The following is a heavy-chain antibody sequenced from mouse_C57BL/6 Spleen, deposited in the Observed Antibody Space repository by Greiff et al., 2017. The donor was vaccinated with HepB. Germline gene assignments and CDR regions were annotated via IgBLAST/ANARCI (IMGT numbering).Heavy chain of an antibody. V-gene: IGHV1-31*01. D-gene: IGHD2-1*01. CDR3: ARKDGNYGGYYAMDY. CDR2: IYPYNGVS. J-gene: IGHJ4*01. CDR1: GYSFTGYY. Sequence: EVKLMESGPELVKPGASVKISCKASGYSFTGYYMHWVKQSHGNILDWIGYIYPYNGVSSYNQKFKGKATLTVDKSSSTAYMELRSLTSEDSAVYYCARKDGNYGGYYAMDYWGQGTSVTVSS.